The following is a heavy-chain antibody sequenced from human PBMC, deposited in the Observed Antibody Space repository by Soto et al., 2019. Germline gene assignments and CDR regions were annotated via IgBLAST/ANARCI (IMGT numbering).Heavy chain of an antibody. Sequence: PRGYVRLSCESSGFSFATYAFHCVRQAPGKGLEWVAVISFDGKNTYYADSVKGRFTFSRDNSKKTLYLQLNRLRPGDTAVYFCATDHLKGSDVKCCRIYNCTVVWGQGTTITVX. D-gene: IGHD1-20*01. CDR2: ISFDGKNT. CDR1: GFSFATYA. CDR3: ATDHLKGSDVKCCRIYNCTVV. J-gene: IGHJ6*01. V-gene: IGHV3-30*04.